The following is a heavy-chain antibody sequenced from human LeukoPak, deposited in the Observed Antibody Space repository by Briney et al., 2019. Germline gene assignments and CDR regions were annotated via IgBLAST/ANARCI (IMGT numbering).Heavy chain of an antibody. D-gene: IGHD6-13*01. CDR2: ISGSGGST. CDR1: GFTFSSYA. V-gene: IGHV3-23*01. CDR3: ATPKYSSSWFHFDY. Sequence: GGSLRLSCAASGFTFSSYAMSRVRQAPGKGLEWVSAISGSGGSTYYADSVKGRFTISRDNSKNTLYLQMNSLRAEDTAVYYCATPKYSSSWFHFDYWGQGTLVTVSS. J-gene: IGHJ4*02.